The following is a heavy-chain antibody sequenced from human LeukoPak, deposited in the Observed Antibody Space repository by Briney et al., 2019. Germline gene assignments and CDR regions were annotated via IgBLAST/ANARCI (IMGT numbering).Heavy chain of an antibody. CDR1: GGSISSSSYY. J-gene: IGHJ4*02. CDR3: ARVAAAGNYYFDY. Sequence: SETLSLTCTVSGGSISSSSYYWGWIRQPPGKGLEWIESIYYSGSTYYNPSLKSRVTISIDTSKNQFSLKLSSVTAADTAVYFCARVAAAGNYYFDYWGQGTLVTVSS. D-gene: IGHD6-13*01. V-gene: IGHV4-39*07. CDR2: IYYSGST.